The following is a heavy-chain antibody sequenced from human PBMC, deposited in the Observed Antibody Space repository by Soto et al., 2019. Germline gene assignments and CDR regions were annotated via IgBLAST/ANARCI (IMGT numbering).Heavy chain of an antibody. J-gene: IGHJ6*03. Sequence: ASVKVSCKASGYTFTSYDINWVRQATGQGLEWMGWMNPNSGNTGYAQKFQGRVTMTRNTSISTAYMELSSLRSEDTAVYYCARHPNIVVVPAATQDYYYYYMDVWGKGTTVTVSS. V-gene: IGHV1-8*01. CDR2: MNPNSGNT. CDR3: ARHPNIVVVPAATQDYYYYYMDV. CDR1: GYTFTSYD. D-gene: IGHD2-2*01.